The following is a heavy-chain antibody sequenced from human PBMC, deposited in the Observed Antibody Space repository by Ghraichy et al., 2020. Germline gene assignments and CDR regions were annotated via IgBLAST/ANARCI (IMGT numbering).Heavy chain of an antibody. Sequence: SETLSLTCTVSGGSISSYYWSWIRQPAGKGLEWIGRIYTSGSTNYNPSLKSRVTMSVDTSKNQFSLKLSSVTAADTAVYYCARDFGSGSYYNVGDFDYWGQGTLVTVSS. CDR3: ARDFGSGSYYNVGDFDY. CDR2: IYTSGST. D-gene: IGHD3-10*01. CDR1: GGSISSYY. V-gene: IGHV4-4*07. J-gene: IGHJ4*02.